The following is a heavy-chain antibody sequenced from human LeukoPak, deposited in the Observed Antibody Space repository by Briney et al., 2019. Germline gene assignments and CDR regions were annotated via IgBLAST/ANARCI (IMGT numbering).Heavy chain of an antibody. CDR2: MNPNSGNT. Sequence: GASVKVSCKASGYTFTSYDINWVRQATGQGLEWMGWMNPNSGNTGYAQKFQGRVTMTRNTSISTAYMELSRLRSDDTAVYYCARTTPYDYVWGSYGEGTLGYWGQGTLVTVSS. J-gene: IGHJ4*02. CDR3: ARTTPYDYVWGSYGEGTLGY. V-gene: IGHV1-8*01. CDR1: GYTFTSYD. D-gene: IGHD3-16*01.